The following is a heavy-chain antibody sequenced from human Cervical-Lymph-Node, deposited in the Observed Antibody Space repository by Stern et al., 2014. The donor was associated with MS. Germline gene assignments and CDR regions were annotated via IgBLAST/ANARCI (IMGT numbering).Heavy chain of an antibody. V-gene: IGHV4-31*03. J-gene: IGHJ5*02. CDR1: GGSISSGGYY. CDR2: IYYSGST. CDR3: ARDAYSYGLRWFDP. Sequence: VQLLESGPGLVKPSQTLSLTCTVSGGSISSGGYYWSWIRQHPGKGLEWIGYIYYSGSTYYNPSLKSRVTISVDTSKNQFSLKLSSVTASDTAVYYCARDAYSYGLRWFDPWGQGTLVTVSS. D-gene: IGHD5-18*01.